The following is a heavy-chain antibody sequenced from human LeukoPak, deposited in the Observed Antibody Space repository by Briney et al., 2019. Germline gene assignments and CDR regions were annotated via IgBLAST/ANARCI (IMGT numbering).Heavy chain of an antibody. CDR2: IIPILGIA. CDR3: ASRPRSYYYYYGMDV. CDR1: GGTFISYA. V-gene: IGHV1-69*04. D-gene: IGHD6-6*01. J-gene: IGHJ6*02. Sequence: SVTVSFKASGGTFISYAISWVRQAPGQGLEWMGRIIPILGIANYAQKFQGRVTITADKSTSTAYMELSSLRSEDTAVYYCASRPRSYYYYYGMDVWGQGTTVTVSS.